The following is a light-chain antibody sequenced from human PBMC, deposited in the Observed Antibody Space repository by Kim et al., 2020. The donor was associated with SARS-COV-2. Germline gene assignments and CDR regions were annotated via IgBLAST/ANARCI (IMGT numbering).Light chain of an antibody. CDR2: AAS. CDR1: QSISSG. CDR3: QQYNSYSAT. V-gene: IGKV1-5*01. J-gene: IGKJ1*01. Sequence: GDRVTITCRASQSISSGLAWYQQKPGKAPKHLIYAASSLESGVPSRFSGSGSGKEITLTSSSLEPDEFTTYYCQQYNSYSATFGQGTKVDIK.